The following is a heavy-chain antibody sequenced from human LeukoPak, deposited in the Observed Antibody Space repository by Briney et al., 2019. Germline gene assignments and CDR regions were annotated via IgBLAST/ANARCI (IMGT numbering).Heavy chain of an antibody. Sequence: SETLSLTCTVSGGSISRYSWQWLRQPPGKGLEWIGYIYTTGSNNYNPSLKSRVTISVDTARNQFSLKRSSVTAADTAVYYCARRKLGINTWYFDLWGRGTLVTVSS. CDR2: IYTTGSN. J-gene: IGHJ2*01. CDR3: ARRKLGINTWYFDL. CDR1: GGSISRYS. D-gene: IGHD7-27*01. V-gene: IGHV4-4*09.